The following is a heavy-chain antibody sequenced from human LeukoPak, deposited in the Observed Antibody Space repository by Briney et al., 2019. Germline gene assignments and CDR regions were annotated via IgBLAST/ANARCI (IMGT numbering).Heavy chain of an antibody. CDR3: ARDQISYYYGSGRGRAFDI. V-gene: IGHV4-59*01. CDR1: GGSISSYY. Sequence: SETLSLTCTVSGGSISSYYWSWIRQPPGKGLEWIGYIYYSGSTNYNPSLKSRVTISVDTSKNQSSLKLSSVTAADTAVYYCARDQISYYYGSGRGRAFDIWGQGTMVTVSS. D-gene: IGHD3-10*01. CDR2: IYYSGST. J-gene: IGHJ3*02.